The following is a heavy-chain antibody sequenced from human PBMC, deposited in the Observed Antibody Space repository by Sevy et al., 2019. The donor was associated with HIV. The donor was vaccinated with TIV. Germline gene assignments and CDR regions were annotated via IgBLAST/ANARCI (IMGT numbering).Heavy chain of an antibody. J-gene: IGHJ6*02. Sequence: GGSLRLSCAASGFTFSSYAMHWVRQTPGKGLEWVAVISYDGSNKYYADSVKGRFTISRDNSKNTLYLQMNSLRAEDTAVYYCAREGGDFWSGYYTGTDYYYGMDVWGQGTTVTVSS. V-gene: IGHV3-30-3*01. CDR3: AREGGDFWSGYYTGTDYYYGMDV. D-gene: IGHD3-3*01. CDR2: ISYDGSNK. CDR1: GFTFSSYA.